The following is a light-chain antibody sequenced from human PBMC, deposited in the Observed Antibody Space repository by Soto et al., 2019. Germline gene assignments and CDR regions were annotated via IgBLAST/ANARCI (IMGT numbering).Light chain of an antibody. V-gene: IGLV8-61*01. CDR2: STY. CDR1: SGSVSTNNY. Sequence: QTVVTQEPSFSVSPGATVTLTCGLSSGSVSTNNYPSWYQQTPGQAPRTLIYSTYTRSSGVPDRFSASIPGNKAALTITGAQADDESDYYCVLYVGSGIWVFGGGTKLTVL. J-gene: IGLJ3*02. CDR3: VLYVGSGIWV.